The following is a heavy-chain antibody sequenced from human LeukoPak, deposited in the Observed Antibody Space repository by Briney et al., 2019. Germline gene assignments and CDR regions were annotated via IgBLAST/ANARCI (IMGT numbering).Heavy chain of an antibody. CDR1: GGSVSSGTYY. D-gene: IGHD1-1*01. Sequence: SETLSLTCTVSGGSVSSGTYYWSWIRQPPGKGLEWIGYVHYSGSTNYNPSLKSRVSTSVETSKNQLSLKLKSVTAADTAVYYCAGFGTFGNNWFDPWGQGILVTVSS. V-gene: IGHV4-61*01. CDR2: VHYSGST. J-gene: IGHJ5*02. CDR3: AGFGTFGNNWFDP.